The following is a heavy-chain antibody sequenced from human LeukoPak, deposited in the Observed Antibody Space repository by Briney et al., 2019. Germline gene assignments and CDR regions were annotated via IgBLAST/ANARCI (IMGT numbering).Heavy chain of an antibody. Sequence: PGGSLRLSCAASGFTFSSYSMNWVRQAPGKGLEWVSSISSSSSYIYYADSVKGRFTISRDNAKNSLYLQMNSLRAEGTAVYYCARVVVPAARWFDPWGQGTLVTVSS. J-gene: IGHJ5*02. V-gene: IGHV3-21*01. CDR1: GFTFSSYS. CDR3: ARVVVPAARWFDP. CDR2: ISSSSSYI. D-gene: IGHD2-2*01.